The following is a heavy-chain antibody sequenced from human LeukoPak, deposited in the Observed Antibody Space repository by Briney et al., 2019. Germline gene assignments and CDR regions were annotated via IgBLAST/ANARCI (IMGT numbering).Heavy chain of an antibody. V-gene: IGHV1-8*03. CDR1: GYTFTSYD. CDR3: ARVGCSSTSCYTYYYYMDV. Sequence: PWASVKVSCKASGYTFTSYDINWVRQATGQGLEWMGWMNPNSGNTGYAQKFQGRVTVTRNTSISTAYMELSSLRSEDTAVYYCARVGCSSTSCYTYYYYMDVWGKGTTVTVSS. D-gene: IGHD2-2*02. J-gene: IGHJ6*03. CDR2: MNPNSGNT.